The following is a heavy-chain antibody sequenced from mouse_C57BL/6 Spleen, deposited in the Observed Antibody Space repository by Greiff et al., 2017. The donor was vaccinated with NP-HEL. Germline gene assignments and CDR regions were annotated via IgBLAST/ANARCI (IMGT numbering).Heavy chain of an antibody. CDR1: GYTFTEYT. CDR3: ARHSSYYGNSYNFDY. D-gene: IGHD1-1*01. CDR2: FYPGSGSI. Sequence: QVQLQQSGAELVKPGASVKLSCKASGYTFTEYTIHWVKQRPGQGLEWIGWFYPGSGSIKYNEKFKDKATLTADKSSSTVYMELSRLTSDDSAVYLCARHSSYYGNSYNFDYWGQGTTLTVSS. V-gene: IGHV1-62-2*01. J-gene: IGHJ2*01.